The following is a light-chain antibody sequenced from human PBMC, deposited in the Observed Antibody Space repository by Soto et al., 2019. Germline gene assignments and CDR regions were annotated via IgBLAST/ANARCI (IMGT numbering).Light chain of an antibody. CDR2: SAS. CDR3: QKFNTAPLT. Sequence: DIQMTQSPSSLSASVGDRVTITCRASQDLSVYLAWYQQKPWKVPKLLIYSASTLQSGVPSRFSGSGSGTDFTLTISSLQPEDVATYYCQKFNTAPLTFGQGTRLEIK. V-gene: IGKV1-27*01. J-gene: IGKJ5*01. CDR1: QDLSVY.